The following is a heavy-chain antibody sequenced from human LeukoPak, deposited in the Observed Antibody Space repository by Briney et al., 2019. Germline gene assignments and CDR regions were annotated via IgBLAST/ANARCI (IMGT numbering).Heavy chain of an antibody. CDR1: GFTFNSHW. D-gene: IGHD2-2*01. CDR2: IRPDGSEA. Sequence: GGSLRLSCEASGFTFNSHWMNWVRQAPGRGLEWLANIRPDGSEAVYVDSVRGRFTISRDNAKNLVYLQMNNLRAEDTAVYYCSGRSGFSSIYWGQGVLVTVSS. V-gene: IGHV3-7*01. CDR3: SGRSGFSSIY. J-gene: IGHJ4*02.